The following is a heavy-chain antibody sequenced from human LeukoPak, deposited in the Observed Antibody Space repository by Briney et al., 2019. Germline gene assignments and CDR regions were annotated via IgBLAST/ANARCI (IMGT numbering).Heavy chain of an antibody. CDR2: ISGSGDRT. CDR3: AKRDNNDYYTGLHVFDI. CDR1: GFAFNTYA. Sequence: GGSLRLSCAASGFAFNTYAMTWVRQAPGKGPQWVSGISGSGDRTYYTDSVKGRFTISRDNSKNILDLQMNSLRAEDTAIYYCAKRDNNDYYTGLHVFDIWGQGTMVTVSS. V-gene: IGHV3-23*01. J-gene: IGHJ3*02. D-gene: IGHD3-3*01.